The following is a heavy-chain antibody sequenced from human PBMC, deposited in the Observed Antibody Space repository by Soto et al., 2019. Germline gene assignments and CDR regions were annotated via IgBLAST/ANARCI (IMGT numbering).Heavy chain of an antibody. D-gene: IGHD3-10*01. Sequence: ALRISCAACGFTFSSYAMHWVRQAPGNGLELVAVISYDGSNKYYADSVKGRFTISRDNSKNTLYLQMNSLRAEETAVYYCAREPMVRGVRDYYYYYGMDVWGQGTTVTVSS. V-gene: IGHV3-30-3*01. CDR3: AREPMVRGVRDYYYYYGMDV. CDR2: ISYDGSNK. J-gene: IGHJ6*02. CDR1: GFTFSSYA.